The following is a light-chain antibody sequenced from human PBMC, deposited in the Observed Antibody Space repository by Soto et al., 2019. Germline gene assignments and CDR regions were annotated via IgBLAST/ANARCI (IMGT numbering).Light chain of an antibody. V-gene: IGLV2-14*01. CDR2: DVS. CDR3: RSYTSSSPPVV. J-gene: IGLJ2*01. Sequence: QSVLTQPASVSGSPGQSITISCTGTSSDVGGYNYVSWYQQHPGKAPKLMIYDVSNRPSGVSNRFPGSKSGNTAPLTLSGLRAWDEDGYYFRSYTSSSPPVVFGGGTKVTVL. CDR1: SSDVGGYNY.